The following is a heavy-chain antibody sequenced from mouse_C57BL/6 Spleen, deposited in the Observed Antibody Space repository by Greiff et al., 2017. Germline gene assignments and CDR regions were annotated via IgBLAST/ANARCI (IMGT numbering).Heavy chain of an antibody. CDR1: GYTFTSYG. D-gene: IGHD2-5*01. CDR3: ARSKSNYEKSAMDY. Sequence: QVHVKQSGAELARPGASVKLSCKASGYTFTSYGISWVKQRPGQGLEWIGEIYPRSGDTYYNEKFKGKATLTADKSSSTAYMELRSLTSEDSAVYFCARSKSNYEKSAMDYWGQGTSVTVSS. V-gene: IGHV1-81*01. CDR2: IYPRSGDT. J-gene: IGHJ4*01.